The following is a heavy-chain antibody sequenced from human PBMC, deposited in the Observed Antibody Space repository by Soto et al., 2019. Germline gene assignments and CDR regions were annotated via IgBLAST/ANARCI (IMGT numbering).Heavy chain of an antibody. V-gene: IGHV2-26*01. CDR2: IFSNDEK. CDR1: GLSFNKKKLG. J-gene: IGHJ5*02. Sequence: CTFSGLSFNKKKLGVSWIRQPPGKALEWLAHIFSNDEKSYSTSLKSRLTISKDTSKSQVVLTMTNMDPVDTATYYCARTLVIAARPNWFDPWGQGTLVTVSS. CDR3: ARTLVIAARPNWFDP. D-gene: IGHD6-6*01.